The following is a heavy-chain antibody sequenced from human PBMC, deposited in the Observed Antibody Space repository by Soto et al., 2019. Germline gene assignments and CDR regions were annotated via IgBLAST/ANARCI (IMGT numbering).Heavy chain of an antibody. CDR3: AREGYCSGGSCYSGYYYYGMDV. V-gene: IGHV1-18*01. D-gene: IGHD2-15*01. CDR2: ISAYNGNT. CDR1: GYTFTSYG. Sequence: QVQLVQSGAEVKKPGASVKVSCKASGYTFTSYGISWVRQAPGQGLEWMGWISAYNGNTNYAQKLQGRVTMTTDTSTSTAYMELRSLRSDDTAVYYCAREGYCSGGSCYSGYYYYGMDVWGHGTTVTVSS. J-gene: IGHJ6*02.